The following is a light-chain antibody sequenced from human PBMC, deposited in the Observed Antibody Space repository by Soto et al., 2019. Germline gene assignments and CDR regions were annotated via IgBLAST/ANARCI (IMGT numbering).Light chain of an antibody. CDR1: QSVGNTY. Sequence: EIVLTHSPGTLSLSPGERATLSCRASQSVGNTYLAWYQQKPGQAPSLLIYDASSRATDIPDRFSGSGSGTDFTLTISRLEPEDFALYYCQQYGTLITFGQGTRLEIK. CDR2: DAS. CDR3: QQYGTLIT. V-gene: IGKV3-20*01. J-gene: IGKJ5*01.